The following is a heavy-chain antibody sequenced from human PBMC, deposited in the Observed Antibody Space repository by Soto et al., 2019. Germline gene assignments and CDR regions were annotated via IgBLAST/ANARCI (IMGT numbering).Heavy chain of an antibody. V-gene: IGHV1-3*01. CDR2: INAGNGNT. J-gene: IGHJ4*02. CDR3: ARPGAVAVSIYFDY. Sequence: ASVKVSCKASGYTFTSYAMHWVRQAPGHRLEWMGWINAGNGNTKYSQKFQGRVTITRDTSASTAYIELSSLRSEDTAVYYCARPGAVAVSIYFDYWGQGTLVTVSS. D-gene: IGHD6-19*01. CDR1: GYTFTSYA.